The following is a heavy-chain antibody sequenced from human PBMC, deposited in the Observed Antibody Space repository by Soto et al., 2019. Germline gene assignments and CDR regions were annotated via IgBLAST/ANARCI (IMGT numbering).Heavy chain of an antibody. D-gene: IGHD6-13*01. J-gene: IGHJ4*02. Sequence: GGSLRLSCAASGFTFSSYRMLWVRQAPGKGLEWVAVISFDGDNKYYADSVKGRFTISRDNSKNTLYLQMNSLRAEDTAVYYCAKTAQQQLVRYFDYWGQGTLVTVS. V-gene: IGHV3-30*18. CDR3: AKTAQQQLVRYFDY. CDR1: GFTFSSYR. CDR2: ISFDGDNK.